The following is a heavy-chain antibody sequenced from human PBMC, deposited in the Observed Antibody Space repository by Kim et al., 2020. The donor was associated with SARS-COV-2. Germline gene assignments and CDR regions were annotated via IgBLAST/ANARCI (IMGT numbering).Heavy chain of an antibody. CDR1: SGSISSYY. D-gene: IGHD2-15*01. V-gene: IGHV4-59*01. CDR3: ARARKPSYCSGGSCYSSVYWFDP. Sequence: SETLSLTCTVSSGSISSYYWSWIRQPPGKGLEWIGYIYYSGSTNYNPSLKSRVTISVDTSKNQFSLKLSSVTAADTAVYYCARARKPSYCSGGSCYSSVYWFDPWGQGTLVTVSS. J-gene: IGHJ5*02. CDR2: IYYSGST.